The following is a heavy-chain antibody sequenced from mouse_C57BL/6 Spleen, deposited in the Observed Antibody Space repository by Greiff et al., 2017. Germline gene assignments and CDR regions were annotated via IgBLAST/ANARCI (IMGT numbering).Heavy chain of an antibody. J-gene: IGHJ2*01. CDR2: IYPGSGNT. D-gene: IGHD2-1*01. V-gene: IGHV1-66*01. CDR3: ARGGYGNYVDY. CDR1: GYSFTSYY. Sequence: QVRLQQSGPELVKPGASVKISCKASGYSFTSYYIHWVKQRPGQGLEWIGWIYPGSGNTKYNEKFKGKATLTADTSSSTAYMQLSSLTSEDSAVYYCARGGYGNYVDYWGQGTTLTVSS.